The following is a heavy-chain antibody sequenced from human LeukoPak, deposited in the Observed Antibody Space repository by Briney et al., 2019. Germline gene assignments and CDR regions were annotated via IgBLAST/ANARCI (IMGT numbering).Heavy chain of an antibody. D-gene: IGHD1-26*01. CDR3: ARDGDSGSYRYWYFDL. Sequence: GASVKVSCKASGGTFISYAISWVRQAPGLGLEWMGGIIPIFGTANYAQKFQGRVTITADESTSTAYMELSSLRSEDTAVYYCARDGDSGSYRYWYFDLWGRGTLVTVSS. CDR1: GGTFISYA. V-gene: IGHV1-69*13. J-gene: IGHJ2*01. CDR2: IIPIFGTA.